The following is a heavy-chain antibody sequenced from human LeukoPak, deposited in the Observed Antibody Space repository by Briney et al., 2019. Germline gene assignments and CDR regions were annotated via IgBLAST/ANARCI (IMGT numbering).Heavy chain of an antibody. CDR2: ISSSSSYI. Sequence: GVSLRLSCAASGFTFSSSSMNWVRQAPGKGLEWVSSISSSSSYIYFADSVKGRFTISRDNAKSSVYLQMNSLRAEDTAVYYCARALASGSSAFDYWGQGTLVTVSS. V-gene: IGHV3-21*01. D-gene: IGHD1-26*01. CDR1: GFTFSSSS. J-gene: IGHJ4*02. CDR3: ARALASGSSAFDY.